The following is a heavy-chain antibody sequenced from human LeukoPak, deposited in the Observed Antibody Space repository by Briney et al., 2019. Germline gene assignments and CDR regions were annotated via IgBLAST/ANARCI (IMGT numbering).Heavy chain of an antibody. CDR3: TLIQGWGSGSYYRDF. J-gene: IGHJ4*02. V-gene: IGHV3-15*01. CDR2: VKSRSAGETT. D-gene: IGHD3-10*01. Sequence: PGGSLRLSCAASGFSISNDGMSWVRQAPGKGKEWVARVKSRSAGETTDYAAPVKGRFTISRDDSKNTLYLQMNSLKTEDTAVYYCTLIQGWGSGSYYRDFWGQGTLVTVSS. CDR1: GFSISNDG.